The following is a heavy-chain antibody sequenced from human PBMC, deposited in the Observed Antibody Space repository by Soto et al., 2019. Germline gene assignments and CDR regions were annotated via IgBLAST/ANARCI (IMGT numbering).Heavy chain of an antibody. CDR1: GGSVSSVSYY. D-gene: IGHD4-4*01. J-gene: IGHJ6*02. Sequence: SETLSLTCTVSGGSVSSVSYYWSWIRQPPGKGLEWIGYIYYSGSTNYNPSLKSRVTISVDTSKNQFSLKLSYVTAADTEVYYCARDIYSNYDGSYSYGMDVWGQGTTVT. CDR2: IYYSGST. V-gene: IGHV4-61*01. CDR3: ARDIYSNYDGSYSYGMDV.